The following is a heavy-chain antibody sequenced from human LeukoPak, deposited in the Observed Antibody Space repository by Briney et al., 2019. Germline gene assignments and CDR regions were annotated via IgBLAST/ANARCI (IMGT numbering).Heavy chain of an antibody. D-gene: IGHD6-19*01. CDR3: ARDLHLGWYGFDY. V-gene: IGHV4-59*01. Sequence: SETLSLTCTVSGGSISSYYWSWIRQPPGKGLEWIGYIYYSGSTSYNPSLKGRVTISLDTSKSQFSLRLSSVTAADTAVYYCARDLHLGWYGFDYWGQGTLVAVSS. J-gene: IGHJ4*02. CDR1: GGSISSYY. CDR2: IYYSGST.